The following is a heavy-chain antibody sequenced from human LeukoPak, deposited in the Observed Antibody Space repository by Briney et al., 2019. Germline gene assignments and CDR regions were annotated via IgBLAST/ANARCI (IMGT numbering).Heavy chain of an antibody. CDR1: GYTFTGYY. J-gene: IGHJ3*02. V-gene: IGHV1-2*02. CDR3: ARDPIVVVPAADAFDI. Sequence: ALVKVSCNASGYTFTGYYMHWVRQAPGQGLELMGWINPNSGGTNYAQKFQGRVTMTRDTSISTAYMELSRLRSDDTAVYYCARDPIVVVPAADAFDIWGQGTMVTVSS. CDR2: INPNSGGT. D-gene: IGHD2-2*01.